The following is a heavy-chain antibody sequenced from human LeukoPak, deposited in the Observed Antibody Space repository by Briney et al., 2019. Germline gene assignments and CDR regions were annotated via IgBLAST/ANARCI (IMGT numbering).Heavy chain of an antibody. Sequence: PGRSLRLSCAASGFTFSSYAMHWVRQAPGKGLEWVAVISYDGSNRYYADSVKGRFTISRDNSKNTLYLQMNSLRAEDTAVYYCARVWVGAVAAQEVDYWGQGTLVTVSS. CDR2: ISYDGSNR. D-gene: IGHD6-19*01. CDR1: GFTFSSYA. J-gene: IGHJ4*02. V-gene: IGHV3-30-3*01. CDR3: ARVWVGAVAAQEVDY.